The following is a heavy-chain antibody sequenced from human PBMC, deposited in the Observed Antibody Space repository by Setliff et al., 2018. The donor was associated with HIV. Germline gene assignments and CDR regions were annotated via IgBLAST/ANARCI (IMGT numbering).Heavy chain of an antibody. D-gene: IGHD3-3*01. CDR2: INHSGST. Sequence: SETLSLTCAVYGGSFSNYYWSWIRQLPGKGLEWIGEINHSGSTNYNPSLKSRVTISVDTSKSQFSLNLTSVTAADTAVYYCARGLSITVFGVVRTGYYMGVWGKGTTVTV. V-gene: IGHV4-34*01. CDR3: ARGLSITVFGVVRTGYYMGV. J-gene: IGHJ6*03. CDR1: GGSFSNYY.